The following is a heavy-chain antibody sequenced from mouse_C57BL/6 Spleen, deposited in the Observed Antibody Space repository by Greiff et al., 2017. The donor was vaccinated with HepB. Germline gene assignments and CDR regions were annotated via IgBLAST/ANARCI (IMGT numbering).Heavy chain of an antibody. J-gene: IGHJ2*01. CDR2: FYPGSGSI. CDR3: ARHEGGYYYGSSYFDY. V-gene: IGHV1-62-2*01. Sequence: QVQLKQSGAELVKPGASVKLSCKASGYTFTEYTIHWVKQRSGQGLEWIGWFYPGSGSIKYNEKFKDKATLTADKSSSTVYMELSRLTSEDSAVYFCARHEGGYYYGSSYFDYWGQGTTLTVSS. D-gene: IGHD1-1*01. CDR1: GYTFTEYT.